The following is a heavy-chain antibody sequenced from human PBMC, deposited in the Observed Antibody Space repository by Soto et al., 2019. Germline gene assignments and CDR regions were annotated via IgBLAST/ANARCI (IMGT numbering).Heavy chain of an antibody. CDR1: GFTFSSYE. D-gene: IGHD3-22*01. V-gene: IGHV3-48*03. Sequence: GGSLRLSFAASGFTFSSYEMTWVRQAPGKGLEWVSYISSSGSTIYYADSVKGRFTISRDNAKNSLYLQMNSLRDEDTAVYYCARVGTYYYDRGYFDYWGQGTLVTVS. CDR3: ARVGTYYYDRGYFDY. CDR2: ISSSGSTI. J-gene: IGHJ4*02.